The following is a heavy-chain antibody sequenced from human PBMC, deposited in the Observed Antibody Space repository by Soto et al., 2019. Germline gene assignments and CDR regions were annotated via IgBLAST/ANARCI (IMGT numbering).Heavy chain of an antibody. D-gene: IGHD3-9*01. J-gene: IGHJ6*02. Sequence: QMQLVQSGPEVKKPGTSVKVSCKASGFTFSSSTMQWVRQARGQRLEWIGWVVVGRGNTNYAQKFQERVTITRDMSTSTVYLELNSLRSEDTAVYYRAADPHYDILTGFYSDYGMDVWGQGTTVTVSS. V-gene: IGHV1-58*02. CDR1: GFTFSSST. CDR2: VVVGRGNT. CDR3: AADPHYDILTGFYSDYGMDV.